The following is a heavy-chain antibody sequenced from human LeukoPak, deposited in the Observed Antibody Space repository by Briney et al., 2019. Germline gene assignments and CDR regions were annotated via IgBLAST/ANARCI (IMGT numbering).Heavy chain of an antibody. CDR3: ARSGFNYYDSSGYSS. J-gene: IGHJ4*02. Sequence: PSETLSLTCAVYGGSFSGYYWSWIRQPPGKGLEWIGEINHSGSTNYNPSLKSRVTISVDTSKNQFSLKLSSVTAADTAVYYCARSGFNYYDSSGYSSWGQGTLVTVSS. D-gene: IGHD3-22*01. CDR1: GGSFSGYY. V-gene: IGHV4-34*01. CDR2: INHSGST.